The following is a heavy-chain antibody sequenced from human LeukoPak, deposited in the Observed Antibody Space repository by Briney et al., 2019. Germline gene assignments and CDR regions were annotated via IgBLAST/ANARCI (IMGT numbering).Heavy chain of an antibody. V-gene: IGHV1-2*02. Sequence: GASVKVSCKASGYTFTSYYMHWVRQAPGQGLEWMGWINPNSGGTNYAQKFQGRVTMTRDTSISTAYMELSRLRSDDTAVYYCARGGQLVPLRPHYWGQGTLVTVSS. CDR1: GYTFTSYY. CDR2: INPNSGGT. J-gene: IGHJ4*02. D-gene: IGHD6-6*01. CDR3: ARGGQLVPLRPHY.